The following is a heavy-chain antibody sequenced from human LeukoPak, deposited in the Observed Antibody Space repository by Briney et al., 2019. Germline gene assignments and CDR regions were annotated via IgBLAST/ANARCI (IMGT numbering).Heavy chain of an antibody. D-gene: IGHD2-2*01. CDR1: GGSFSGYY. V-gene: IGHV4-31*11. J-gene: IGHJ6*02. CDR3: ARSGSIQAHRRVVPAVYYGMDV. CDR2: IYYSGST. Sequence: PSETLSLTCAVYGGSFSGYYWSWIRQHPGKGLEWIGYIYYSGSTYYNPSLKSRVTISVDTSKNQFSLKLSSVTAADTAVYYCARSGSIQAHRRVVPAVYYGMDVWGQGTTVTVSS.